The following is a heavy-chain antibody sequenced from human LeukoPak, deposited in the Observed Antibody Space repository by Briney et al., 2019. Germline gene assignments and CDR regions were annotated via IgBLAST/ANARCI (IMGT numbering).Heavy chain of an antibody. V-gene: IGHV3-23*01. D-gene: IGHD4-17*01. CDR2: ISGSGGST. CDR1: GFTFSSYA. J-gene: IGHJ4*02. CDR3: AKDRRIGDYGVYFDY. Sequence: GGSLTLSCAASGFTFSSYAMSWVRQAPGKGLEWVSAISGSGGSTYYADSVKGRFAISRDNSKNTLYLQMNSLRAEDTAVYYCAKDRRIGDYGVYFDYWGQGTLVTVSS.